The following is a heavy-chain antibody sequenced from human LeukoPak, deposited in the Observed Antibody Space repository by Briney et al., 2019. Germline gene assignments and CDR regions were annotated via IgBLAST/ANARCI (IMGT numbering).Heavy chain of an antibody. Sequence: ASVKVSCKASGYTFTGYYMHWVRQAPGQGLEWMGWINPNSGGTNYAQKFQGGVTMTRDTSISTAYMELSSLKSEDTAVYYCARVRDGYNDAYDIWGQGTMVTVSS. CDR2: INPNSGGT. CDR1: GYTFTGYY. J-gene: IGHJ3*02. V-gene: IGHV1-2*02. D-gene: IGHD5-24*01. CDR3: ARVRDGYNDAYDI.